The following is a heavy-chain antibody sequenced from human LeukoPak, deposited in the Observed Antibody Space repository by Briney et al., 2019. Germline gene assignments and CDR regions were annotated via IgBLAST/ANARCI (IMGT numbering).Heavy chain of an antibody. Sequence: SETLSLTCTVSGGSISSYYWSWIRQPPGKGLEWIGYIYYSGSTNYNPSLKSRVTISVDTSKNQFSLKLSSVTAADTAVYYCARPSRLGQPLLSAPPEPAFDHWGQGTLVTVSS. CDR3: ARPSRLGQPLLSAPPEPAFDH. D-gene: IGHD6-13*01. CDR1: GGSISSYY. CDR2: IYYSGST. V-gene: IGHV4-59*08. J-gene: IGHJ4*02.